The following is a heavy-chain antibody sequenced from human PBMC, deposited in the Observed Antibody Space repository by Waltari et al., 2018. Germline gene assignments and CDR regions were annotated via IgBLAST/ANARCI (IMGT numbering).Heavy chain of an antibody. CDR2: ISWNSGSI. V-gene: IGHV3-9*01. Sequence: EVQLVESGGGLVQPGRSLRLSCAASGFTFDDYAMHWVRQAPGKGLEWVSGISWNSGSIGYADSVKGRFTISRDNAKNSLYLQMNSLRAEDTALYYCAKDMVFSDIPAWGQGTLVTVSS. CDR3: AKDMVFSDIPA. D-gene: IGHD3-9*01. CDR1: GFTFDDYA. J-gene: IGHJ5*02.